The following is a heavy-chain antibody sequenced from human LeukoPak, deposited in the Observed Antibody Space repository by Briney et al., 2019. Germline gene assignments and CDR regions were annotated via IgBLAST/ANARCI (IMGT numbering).Heavy chain of an antibody. CDR3: ARDQEAFDY. CDR2: IYPRDGST. CDR1: GYSFTSNY. Sequence: ASVKVSCKASGYSFTSNYIHWVRQAPGQGLEWMGVIYPRDGSTSYAQKFQGRVTVTRDTSTSTVHMELSGLRSEDTAVYYCARDQEAFDYWGQGALVTVSS. V-gene: IGHV1-46*01. J-gene: IGHJ4*02.